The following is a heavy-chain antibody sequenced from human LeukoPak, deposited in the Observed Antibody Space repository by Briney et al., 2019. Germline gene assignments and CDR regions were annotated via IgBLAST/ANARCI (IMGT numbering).Heavy chain of an antibody. CDR2: ISGGSGYI. CDR3: ARAIAVAEGY. D-gene: IGHD6-19*01. CDR1: GFTFSSYS. V-gene: IGHV3-21*01. J-gene: IGHJ4*02. Sequence: GGSLRLSCAASGFTFSSYSMNWVRQAPGKGLEWVSYISGGSGYIYYADSVKGRFTISRDNAKNPLYLQMNSLRAEDTAVYYCARAIAVAEGYWGQGTLVTVSS.